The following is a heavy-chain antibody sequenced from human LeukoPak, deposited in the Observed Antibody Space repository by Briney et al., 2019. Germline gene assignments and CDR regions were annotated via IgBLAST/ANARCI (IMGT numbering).Heavy chain of an antibody. D-gene: IGHD3-22*01. Sequence: SGGSLRLSCAASGFTFSSYAMSWVRQAPGKGLEWVSAISGSGGSTYYADSVKGRFTISRDNSKNTLYLQMNSLRAEDTAVYYCAKSGSIVVVTDFDYWGQGTLVTVSS. CDR1: GFTFSSYA. CDR2: ISGSGGST. J-gene: IGHJ4*02. V-gene: IGHV3-23*01. CDR3: AKSGSIVVVTDFDY.